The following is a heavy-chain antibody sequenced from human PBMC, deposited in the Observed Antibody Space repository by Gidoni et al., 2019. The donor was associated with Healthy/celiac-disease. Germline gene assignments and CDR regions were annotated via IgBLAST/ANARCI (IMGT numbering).Heavy chain of an antibody. D-gene: IGHD6-19*01. V-gene: IGHV3-53*01. J-gene: IGHJ6*02. CDR1: GFTVSSNY. Sequence: EVQLVESGGGLIQPGGSLRLSCSASGFTVSSNYMSWVRQAPGKGLEWVSVIYSGGSTYYADSVKGRFTISRDNSKNTLYLQMNSLRAEDTAVYYCARDVRSSGWYPGSLYDGMDVWGQGTTVTVSS. CDR3: ARDVRSSGWYPGSLYDGMDV. CDR2: IYSGGST.